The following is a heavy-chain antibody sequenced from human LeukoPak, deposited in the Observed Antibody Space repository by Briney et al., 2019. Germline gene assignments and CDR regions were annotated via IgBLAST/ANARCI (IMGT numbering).Heavy chain of an antibody. V-gene: IGHV4-4*09. D-gene: IGHD1-26*01. CDR1: GGSISSYY. Sequence: PSETLSLTCTVSGGSISSYYWSWIRQPPGKGLEWIGYIYTSGSTNYNPSLKSRATISVDTSKNQFSLKLSSVTAADTAVYYCARRRSGGSPFYYYYYMDVWGKGTTVTVSS. CDR2: IYTSGST. CDR3: ARRRSGGSPFYYYYYMDV. J-gene: IGHJ6*03.